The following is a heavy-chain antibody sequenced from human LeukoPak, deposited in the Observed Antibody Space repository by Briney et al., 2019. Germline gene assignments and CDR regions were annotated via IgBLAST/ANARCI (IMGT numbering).Heavy chain of an antibody. CDR1: GFTFSSYA. V-gene: IGHV3-23*01. CDR3: ARRGITMIVVVYFDY. J-gene: IGHJ4*02. D-gene: IGHD3-22*01. CDR2: ISGSGGST. Sequence: GGSLRLSCAASGFTFSSYAMSLVRQAPGKGLEWVSAISGSGGSTYYADSVKGRFTISRDNSKNTLYLQMNSLRAEDTAVYYCARRGITMIVVVYFDYWGQGTLVTVSS.